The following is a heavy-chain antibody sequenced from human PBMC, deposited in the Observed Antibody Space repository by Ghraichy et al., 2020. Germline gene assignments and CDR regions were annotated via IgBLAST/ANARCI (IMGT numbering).Heavy chain of an antibody. CDR2: INNDGSST. D-gene: IGHD4-23*01. J-gene: IGHJ3*02. Sequence: GGSLRLSCAASGFTFSRDWMHWVRQAPGKGLVWVSRINNDGSSTNYADSVKGRFTISRDNAKNTLYLQMNSLRAEDTAVYYCARVEAGGHRAFDIWGQGTMVTVSS. V-gene: IGHV3-74*01. CDR1: GFTFSRDW. CDR3: ARVEAGGHRAFDI.